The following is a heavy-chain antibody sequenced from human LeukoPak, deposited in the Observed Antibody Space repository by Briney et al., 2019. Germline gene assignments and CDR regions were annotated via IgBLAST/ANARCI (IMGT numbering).Heavy chain of an antibody. CDR1: GFTFSSYP. J-gene: IGHJ6*02. D-gene: IGHD1-14*01. Sequence: GGSLRLSCAASGFTFSSYPMTWVRQAPGKGLEWVSMISHSGGITYYADSVKGRFTISRDSSKNTLYLQMNSLRAEDTAVYYCAKVSGGGLYYDGMDVWGQGTTVTVSS. CDR3: AKVSGGGLYYDGMDV. V-gene: IGHV3-23*01. CDR2: ISHSGGIT.